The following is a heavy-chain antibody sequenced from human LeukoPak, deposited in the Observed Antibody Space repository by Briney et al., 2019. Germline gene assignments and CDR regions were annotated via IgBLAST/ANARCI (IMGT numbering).Heavy chain of an antibody. CDR3: AKDLIRLGIVATNFDY. CDR2: IYSGGST. J-gene: IGHJ4*02. CDR1: GFTVSSNY. Sequence: PGGSLRLSCAASGFTVSSNYMSWVRQAPGKGLEWVSVIYSGGSTYYADSVKGRFTISRDNSKNTLYLQMNSLRAEDTAVYYCAKDLIRLGIVATNFDYWGQGTLVTVSS. D-gene: IGHD5-12*01. V-gene: IGHV3-53*01.